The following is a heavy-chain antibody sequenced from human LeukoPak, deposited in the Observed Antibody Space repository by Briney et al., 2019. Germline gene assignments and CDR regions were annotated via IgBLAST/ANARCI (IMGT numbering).Heavy chain of an antibody. CDR3: ARGPRAAADDY. D-gene: IGHD6-13*01. CDR2: INAGNGNT. V-gene: IGHV1-3*01. J-gene: IGHJ4*02. Sequence: ASVTVSCTASGYTFINFAINWGRLGPGQRHERMGWINAGNGNTKYSQKSQGRVTITRDTSASTAYMELRSLTSEDTAVYYCARGPRAAADDYWGQGTLVTVSS. CDR1: GYTFINFA.